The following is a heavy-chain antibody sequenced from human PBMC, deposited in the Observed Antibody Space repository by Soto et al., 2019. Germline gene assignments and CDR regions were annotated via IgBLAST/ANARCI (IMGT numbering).Heavy chain of an antibody. V-gene: IGHV3-74*01. CDR2: INIDGSST. CDR1: GFTFSNYL. Sequence: SGGSLRRSCAASGFTFSNYLMDWGRQVPGKGLMWVSRINIDGSSTVYADSVKGRFTISRDNAKSTLYLQMNSLTAEDTAVYYCARNPAPSGWYDYWGQGALVTVSS. D-gene: IGHD6-19*01. J-gene: IGHJ4*02. CDR3: ARNPAPSGWYDY.